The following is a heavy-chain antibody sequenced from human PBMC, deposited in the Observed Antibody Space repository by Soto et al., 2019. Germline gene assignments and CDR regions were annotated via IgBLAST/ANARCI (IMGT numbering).Heavy chain of an antibody. Sequence: QVQLQQWGAGLLKPSETLSLTCAVYGGSFSGYYWSWIRQPPGKGLEWIGEINHSGSTNYNPSLKSRVTISVDTSKNRVSFKLSSVTAADAAVYYCARGKHIAARCAFDIWGQGTMVTVSS. J-gene: IGHJ3*02. V-gene: IGHV4-34*01. D-gene: IGHD6-6*01. CDR2: INHSGST. CDR3: ARGKHIAARCAFDI. CDR1: GGSFSGYY.